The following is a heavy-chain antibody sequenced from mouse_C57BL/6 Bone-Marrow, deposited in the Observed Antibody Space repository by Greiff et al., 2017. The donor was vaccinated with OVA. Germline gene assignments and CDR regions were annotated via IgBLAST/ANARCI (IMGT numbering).Heavy chain of an antibody. D-gene: IGHD1-1*01. V-gene: IGHV14-4*01. Sequence: VHVKQSGAELVRPGASVKLSCTASGFNIKDDYMHWVQQRPEQGLEWIGWIDPETGDTEYASKFQGKATITADTSSNTAYLQLSSLTSEDTAVYYCTTYYYGSSWFAYWGQGTLVTVSA. J-gene: IGHJ3*01. CDR2: IDPETGDT. CDR1: GFNIKDDY. CDR3: TTYYYGSSWFAY.